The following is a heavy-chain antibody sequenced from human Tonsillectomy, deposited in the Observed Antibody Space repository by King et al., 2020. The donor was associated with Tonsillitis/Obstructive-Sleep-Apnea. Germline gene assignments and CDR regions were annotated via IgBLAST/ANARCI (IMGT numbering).Heavy chain of an antibody. CDR1: GDFITSSNYY. V-gene: IGHV4-39*01. CDR3: ARPRGGAVTGPFDY. J-gene: IGHJ4*02. D-gene: IGHD6-19*01. Sequence: QLQESGPGLLRPSETLSLTCIVSGDFITSSNYYWGWIRQPPGKGLEWIGSGYYVGGTSYNPALKSRGTKSVDTSKNQVFLNLNSVTAADTAVYYCARPRGGAVTGPFDYWGQGTLVTVSS. CDR2: GYYVGGT.